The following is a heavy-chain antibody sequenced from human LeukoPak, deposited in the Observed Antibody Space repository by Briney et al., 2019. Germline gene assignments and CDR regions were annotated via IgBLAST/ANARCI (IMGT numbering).Heavy chain of an antibody. CDR2: IWSDGSNK. V-gene: IGHV3-33*06. J-gene: IGHJ4*02. CDR1: GFTFSSYG. CDR3: AKDQSGSYSDY. Sequence: GGSLRLSCAASGFTFSSYGMHWVRQAPGKGLEWVAVIWSDGSNKYYADSVKGRFTISRDNSKNTLYLQMNSLRAEDTAVYYCAKDQSGSYSDYWGQGTLVTVSS. D-gene: IGHD1-26*01.